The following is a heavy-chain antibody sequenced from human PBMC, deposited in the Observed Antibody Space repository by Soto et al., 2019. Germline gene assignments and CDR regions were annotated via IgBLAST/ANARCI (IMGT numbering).Heavy chain of an antibody. V-gene: IGHV3-48*03. D-gene: IGHD3-3*01. CDR1: GFTFSSYE. CDR3: ASVWSGYSGAHF. CDR2: ITRGGSTI. Sequence: EVQLVASGGGLVQPGGSLRLSCAASGFTFSSYEMIWVRQDPGEGLECLSYITRGGSTIHYADSVKGRFTISRDNAKNSLYLQMNSLRAEDSAVYYCASVWSGYSGAHFWGQGTLVTVSS. J-gene: IGHJ4*02.